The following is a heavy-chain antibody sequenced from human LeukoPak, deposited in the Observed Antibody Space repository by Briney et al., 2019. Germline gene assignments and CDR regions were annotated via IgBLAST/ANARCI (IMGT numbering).Heavy chain of an antibody. CDR3: AKVAHYYGSGSYYEYYFDY. J-gene: IGHJ4*02. Sequence: GGSLRLSCAASGFTFSSYAMHWVRQAPGKGLEWVAVISYDGSNKYCADSVKGRFTISRDNSKNTLYLQMNSLRAEDTAVYYCAKVAHYYGSGSYYEYYFDYWGQGTLVTVSS. CDR1: GFTFSSYA. V-gene: IGHV3-30-3*01. CDR2: ISYDGSNK. D-gene: IGHD3-10*01.